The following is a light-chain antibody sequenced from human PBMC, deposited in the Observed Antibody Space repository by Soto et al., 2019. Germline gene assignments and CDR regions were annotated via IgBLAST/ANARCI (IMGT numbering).Light chain of an antibody. J-gene: IGKJ5*01. Sequence: DIHLTQSPSSLSASVGDRVIITCRASQTISSHLNWYQQKPGKAPKLLIYAASSLQSGVPSRFSGSGSGTDFTLTITRLEPEDSAVYFCQQYTGPPTTFGQGTRLEIK. V-gene: IGKV1-39*01. CDR3: QQYTGPPTT. CDR1: QTISSH. CDR2: AAS.